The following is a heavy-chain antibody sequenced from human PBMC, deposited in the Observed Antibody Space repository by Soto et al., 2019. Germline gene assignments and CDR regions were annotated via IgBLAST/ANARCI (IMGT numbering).Heavy chain of an antibody. V-gene: IGHV1-18*01. CDR3: ARRRTYSSGWYGFWVDY. D-gene: IGHD6-19*01. CDR2: ISAYNGNT. CDR1: GYTFTSYG. J-gene: IGHJ4*02. Sequence: QVQLVQSGAEVKKPGASVKVSCKASGYTFTSYGISWVRQAPGQGLEWMGWISAYNGNTNYAQQLQGRVTMTTDTATSTAYKELMSLRSVDTAVYYCARRRTYSSGWYGFWVDYWGQGTRVTVSS.